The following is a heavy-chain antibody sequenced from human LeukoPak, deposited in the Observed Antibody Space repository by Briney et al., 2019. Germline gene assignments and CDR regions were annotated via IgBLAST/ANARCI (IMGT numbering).Heavy chain of an antibody. V-gene: IGHV3-53*01. Sequence: QPGGSLRLSCAASGFTVSSNYMSWVRQAPGKGLEWVSVIYSGGSTYYADSMKGRFTISRDNSKNTLYLQMNSLRAEDTAVYYCARVGCSSTSCYRSWFDPWGQGTLVTVFS. CDR1: GFTVSSNY. CDR3: ARVGCSSTSCYRSWFDP. J-gene: IGHJ5*02. D-gene: IGHD2-2*01. CDR2: IYSGGST.